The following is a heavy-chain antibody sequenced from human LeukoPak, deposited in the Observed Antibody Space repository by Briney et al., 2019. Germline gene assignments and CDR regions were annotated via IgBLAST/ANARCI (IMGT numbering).Heavy chain of an antibody. CDR2: IYNSGST. D-gene: IGHD2-2*01. CDR3: ARDCGYCSSTSCRTVNWFDP. J-gene: IGHJ5*02. CDR1: GDSISKSRHF. Sequence: SETLSLTCNVSGDSISKSRHFWAWIRQSPGRGLEWIGYIYNSGSTYYNPSLKSRVTISVDTSKNQFSLKLSSVTAADTAVYYCARDCGYCSSTSCRTVNWFDPWGQGTLVTVSS. V-gene: IGHV4-39*07.